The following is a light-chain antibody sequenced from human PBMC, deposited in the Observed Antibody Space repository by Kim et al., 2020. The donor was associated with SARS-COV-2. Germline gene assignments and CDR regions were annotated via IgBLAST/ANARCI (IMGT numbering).Light chain of an antibody. CDR2: NTN. Sequence: GKRVPISCSGSSSNIGSQLMFWYQHLPGTAPKLLIYNTNQRPSGVPGRFSGSKSGTSASLAISGLRSEDEGDYYCSTWDDSVSGRVFGGGTRLTVL. V-gene: IGLV1-47*02. CDR1: SSNIGSQL. J-gene: IGLJ3*02. CDR3: STWDDSVSGRV.